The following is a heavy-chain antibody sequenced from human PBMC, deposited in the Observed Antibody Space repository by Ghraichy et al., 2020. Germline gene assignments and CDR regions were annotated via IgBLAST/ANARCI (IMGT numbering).Heavy chain of an antibody. CDR3: ANRITMVRGVIPPRFDY. CDR2: ISGSGGST. V-gene: IGHV3-23*01. D-gene: IGHD3-10*01. J-gene: IGHJ4*02. CDR1: GFTFSSYA. Sequence: GGSLRLSCAASGFTFSSYAMSWVRQAPGKGLEWVSAISGSGGSTYYADSVKGRFTISRDNSKNTLYLQMNSLRAEDTAVYYCANRITMVRGVIPPRFDYWGQGTLVTVSS.